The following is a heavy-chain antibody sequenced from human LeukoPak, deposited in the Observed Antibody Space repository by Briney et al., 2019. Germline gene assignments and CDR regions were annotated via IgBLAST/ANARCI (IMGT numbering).Heavy chain of an antibody. D-gene: IGHD6-13*01. CDR2: IWYDGSNK. CDR3: ARRAGIAAADNEYFQH. V-gene: IGHV3-33*01. CDR1: GFTFSSYG. J-gene: IGHJ1*01. Sequence: GGSLRLSCAASGFTFSSYGMHWVRQAPGKGLEWVAVIWYDGSNKYYADSVKGRFTISRDNSKNTLYLQMNSLRAEDTAVYYCARRAGIAAADNEYFQHWGQGTLVTVSS.